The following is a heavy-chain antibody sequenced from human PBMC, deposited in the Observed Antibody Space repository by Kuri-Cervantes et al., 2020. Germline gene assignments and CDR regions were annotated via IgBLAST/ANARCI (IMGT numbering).Heavy chain of an antibody. CDR3: ARGKGLRRGYTYGSNYMDV. Sequence: ESLKISCAVYGGSFSGYYWSWIRQPPGKGLEWIGEINHSGSTKYNPSLKSRVTISVDTSKNQFSLKLSSVTAADTAVYYCARGKGLRRGYTYGSNYMDVWGKGTTVTVSS. CDR1: GGSFSGYY. J-gene: IGHJ6*03. V-gene: IGHV4-34*01. D-gene: IGHD5-18*01. CDR2: INHSGST.